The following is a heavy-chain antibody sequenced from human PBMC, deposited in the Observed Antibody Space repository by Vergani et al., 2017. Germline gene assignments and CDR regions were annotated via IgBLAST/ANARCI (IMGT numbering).Heavy chain of an antibody. V-gene: IGHV1-18*01. CDR2: ISAYNGNT. CDR3: ARDNGYCSGGSCYGDY. D-gene: IGHD2-15*01. CDR1: GYTFTSYG. J-gene: IGHJ4*02. Sequence: QVQLVQSGAEVKKPGASVKVSCKASGYTFTSYGISWVRQAPGQGLEWMGWISAYNGNTNYAPKLQGRGTMTTDTSTSTAYRELRGLRSDDSAVYYCARDNGYCSGGSCYGDYWGQGTLVTVSS.